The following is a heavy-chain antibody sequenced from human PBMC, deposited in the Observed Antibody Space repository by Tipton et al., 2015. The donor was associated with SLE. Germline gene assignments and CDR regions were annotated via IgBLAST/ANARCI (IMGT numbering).Heavy chain of an antibody. CDR1: GYAFSSYD. D-gene: IGHD2-2*01. J-gene: IGHJ4*02. CDR3: TMRCSKGCAF. CDR2: MNPKSGNT. V-gene: IGHV1-8*01. Sequence: QLVQPGAEVQKPGASVKVSCKASGYAFSSYDINWVRQASGQGLEWMGWMNPKSGNTGFAQKFQGRVTMTRNNAITTAYMELSSLRSEDTAIYYCTMRCSKGCAFGGQGTLITVSS.